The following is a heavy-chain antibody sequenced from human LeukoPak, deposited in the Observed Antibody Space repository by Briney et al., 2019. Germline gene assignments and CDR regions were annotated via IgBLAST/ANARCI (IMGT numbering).Heavy chain of an antibody. D-gene: IGHD4/OR15-4a*01. CDR1: GFTFSNAW. J-gene: IGHJ6*02. CDR2: MSGIGGFV. CDR3: TRDDYSDSPTYYNGMDV. V-gene: IGHV3-21*01. Sequence: GGSLRLSCAASGFTFSNAWMSWVRQAPGKGLEWVSSMSGIGGFVHYADSVKGRFTISRDNAKSSLYLQMISLRAEDTAVYFCTRDDYSDSPTYYNGMDVWGQGTAVTVSS.